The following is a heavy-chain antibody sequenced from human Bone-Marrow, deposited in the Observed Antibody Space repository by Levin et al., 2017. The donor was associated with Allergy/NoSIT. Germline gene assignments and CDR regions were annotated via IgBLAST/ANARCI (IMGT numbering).Heavy chain of an antibody. CDR1: GFTFSSYG. Sequence: TGGSLRLSCAASGFTFSSYGLHWVRQAPGKGLEWVAVISYDGSNKYYADSVKGRFTISRDNSKNTLYLQMNSLRAEDTAVYYCAKLAVAGTDRDYWGQGTLVTVSS. J-gene: IGHJ4*02. D-gene: IGHD6-19*01. CDR2: ISYDGSNK. V-gene: IGHV3-30*18. CDR3: AKLAVAGTDRDY.